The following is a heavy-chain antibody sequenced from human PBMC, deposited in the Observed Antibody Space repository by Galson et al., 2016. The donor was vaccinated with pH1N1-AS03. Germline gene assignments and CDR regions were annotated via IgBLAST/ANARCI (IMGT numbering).Heavy chain of an antibody. CDR1: GYSISRGYC. CDR2: IYHTGTT. J-gene: IGHJ4*02. CDR3: VRSDRVITASNTRPEGGDY. Sequence: SETLSLTCGVSGYSISRGYCWGWIRQAPGKGLEWIGSIYHTGTTYYNPSLKSRLTISMDTSKNQFSLNLSSVTAADTAVYYCVRSDRVITASNTRPEGGDYWGQGILVTVSS. D-gene: IGHD2-2*01. V-gene: IGHV4-38-2*01.